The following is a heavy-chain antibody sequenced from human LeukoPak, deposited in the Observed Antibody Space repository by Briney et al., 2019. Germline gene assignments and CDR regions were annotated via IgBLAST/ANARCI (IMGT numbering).Heavy chain of an antibody. CDR3: AKDRATTCLDY. V-gene: IGHV3-30*18. CDR2: ISYDGSNK. Sequence: PGRSLRLSCAASGFTFSNYGMHWVRQAPGKGLEWVAVISYDGSNKYYADSVKGRFTISRDNSKNTLYLQMNSLRAEDTAVYYCAKDRATTCLDYWGQGTLVTVSS. CDR1: GFTFSNYG. J-gene: IGHJ4*02. D-gene: IGHD1-26*01.